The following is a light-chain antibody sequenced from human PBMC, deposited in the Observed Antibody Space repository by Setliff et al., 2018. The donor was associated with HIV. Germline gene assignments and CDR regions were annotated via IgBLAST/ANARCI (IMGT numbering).Light chain of an antibody. Sequence: QSALTQPASVSGSPGQSITISCTGTSSDVGGYNYVSWYQQHPGKAPKLMIYEVSNRPSGVSNRFSGSKSGNTASLTISGLQAEDEADYSCSSYTSSSTEVFGTGTKGTVL. CDR2: EVS. CDR3: SSYTSSSTEV. V-gene: IGLV2-14*01. CDR1: SSDVGGYNY. J-gene: IGLJ1*01.